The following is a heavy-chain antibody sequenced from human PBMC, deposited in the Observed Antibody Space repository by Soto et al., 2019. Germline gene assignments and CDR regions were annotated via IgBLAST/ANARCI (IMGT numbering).Heavy chain of an antibody. Sequence: ASVKVSCKASGYTFTSYGISWVRQAPGQGLEWMGWISAYNGNTNYAQKLQGRVTMTTDTSTSTAYMELRSLRSDDTAVYYCARSEYSSSYGFNWSDPWGQGTLVTVSS. CDR3: ARSEYSSSYGFNWSDP. D-gene: IGHD6-6*01. CDR2: ISAYNGNT. CDR1: GYTFTSYG. V-gene: IGHV1-18*04. J-gene: IGHJ5*02.